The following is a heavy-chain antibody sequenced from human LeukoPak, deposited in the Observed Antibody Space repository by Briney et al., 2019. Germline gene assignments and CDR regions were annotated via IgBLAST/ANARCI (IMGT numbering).Heavy chain of an antibody. D-gene: IGHD4-11*01. J-gene: IGHJ5*02. Sequence: GGSLRLSCAASGFTFDDYGMSWVRQAPGKGLEWVSGINWNGGSTGYADSVKGRFTVSRDNAKNSLYLQMNSLRAEDTAVYYCARDSTATVTVNWFDPWGQGTLVTVSS. V-gene: IGHV3-20*04. CDR3: ARDSTATVTVNWFDP. CDR2: INWNGGST. CDR1: GFTFDDYG.